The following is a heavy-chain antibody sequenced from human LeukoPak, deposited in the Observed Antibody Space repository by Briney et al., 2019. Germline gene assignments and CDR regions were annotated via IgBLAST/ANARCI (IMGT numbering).Heavy chain of an antibody. CDR3: AKPISGGLAVTADWLDP. J-gene: IGHJ5*01. CDR2: INANSGTR. D-gene: IGHD6-19*01. CDR1: GFAFSFFA. V-gene: IGHV3-23*01. Sequence: GGSLRLSCEASGFAFSFFAMSCLRQPPGKGLEWVSTINANSGTRSYAASVRGRFTISRDNSKNTVYLQLNTLRAEDTAVYYCAKPISGGLAVTADWLDPWGQGTLVVVSS.